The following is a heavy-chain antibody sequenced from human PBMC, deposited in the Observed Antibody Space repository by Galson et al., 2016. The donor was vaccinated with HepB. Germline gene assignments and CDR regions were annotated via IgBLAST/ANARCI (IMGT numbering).Heavy chain of an antibody. Sequence: SLRLSCAASGFTFSSYGMHWVRQAPGKGLEWVAVISYDGSNKYYADSVKGRFTISRDNSKNTLYLQMNSLRAEDTAVYYCAKDRSYGYFGSGGMDGWGQGAMVTVSS. J-gene: IGHJ3*01. D-gene: IGHD3-10*01. CDR3: AKDRSYGYFGSGGMDG. CDR1: GFTFSSYG. CDR2: ISYDGSNK. V-gene: IGHV3-30*18.